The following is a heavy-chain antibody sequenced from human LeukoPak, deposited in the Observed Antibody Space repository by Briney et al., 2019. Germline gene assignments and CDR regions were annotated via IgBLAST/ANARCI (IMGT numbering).Heavy chain of an antibody. J-gene: IGHJ4*02. CDR1: NGSVRSYY. CDR2: IYYSGST. CDR3: ARYYDRTGFDY. V-gene: IGHV4-59*08. D-gene: IGHD3-16*01. Sequence: SKTLSLTCTVSNGSVRSYYWSWVRQSPGKGLEWIGYIYYSGSTNYNPSLKSRVTISIHTSRNQFSLMLSSVTAADTAMYYCARYYDRTGFDYWGQGTLVTVSS.